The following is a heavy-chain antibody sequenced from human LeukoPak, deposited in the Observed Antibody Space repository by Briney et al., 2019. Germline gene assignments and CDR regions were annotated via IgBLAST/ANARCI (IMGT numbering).Heavy chain of an antibody. D-gene: IGHD1-26*01. V-gene: IGHV3-30*02. CDR2: IRYDGSDK. CDR1: GFTFSSYG. J-gene: IGHJ6*03. Sequence: PGGSLRLSCAASGFTFSSYGMHWVRQAPGKGLEWVAFIRYDGSDKYYAGSVKGRFTISRDNSKNTLYLQMNSLRAEDTAVYYCAKRATISYYYYYYMDVWGKGTTVTISS. CDR3: AKRATISYYYYYYMDV.